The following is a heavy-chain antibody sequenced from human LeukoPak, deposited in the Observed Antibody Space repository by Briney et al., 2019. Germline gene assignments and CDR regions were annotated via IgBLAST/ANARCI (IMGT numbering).Heavy chain of an antibody. CDR1: GGSISSYY. CDR3: ARTYSSGWFTVDY. D-gene: IGHD6-19*01. CDR2: IYYSGST. V-gene: IGHV4-59*08. J-gene: IGHJ4*02. Sequence: PSETLSLTCTGSGGSISSYYWSWIRQPPGKGLEWIGYIYYSGSTNYNPSLKSRVTISVDTSKNQFSLKLSSVTAADTAVYYCARTYSSGWFTVDYWGQGTLVTVSS.